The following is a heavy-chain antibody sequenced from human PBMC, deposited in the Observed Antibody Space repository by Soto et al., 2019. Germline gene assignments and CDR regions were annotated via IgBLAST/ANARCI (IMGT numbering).Heavy chain of an antibody. J-gene: IGHJ4*02. Sequence: SETLSLTCTVSDDSFRGAEYYWSWIRQPLGKGPEWIGYTYYNGDTKYNPALRSRVTMSEDTSKNHFSLRLSSVTAADTAVYFCARGPAYIDGWRTFDLWGRGILVTVSS. CDR1: DDSFRGAEYY. CDR3: ARGPAYIDGWRTFDL. V-gene: IGHV4-61*08. CDR2: TYYNGDT. D-gene: IGHD6-19*01.